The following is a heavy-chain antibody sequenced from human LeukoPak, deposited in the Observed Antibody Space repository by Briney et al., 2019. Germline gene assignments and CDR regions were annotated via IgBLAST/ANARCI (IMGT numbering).Heavy chain of an antibody. J-gene: IGHJ4*02. D-gene: IGHD2-21*02. CDR2: IWPGGGGK. CDR3: ARDADTRGHYSYFDY. CDR1: GFIFTYYG. V-gene: IGHV3-33*01. Sequence: GGSLRLSCATSGFIFTYYGVHWVRQAPGKGLEWVADIWPGGGGKYYADSVKGRFTVSRDNAKNTVYLELNSMREEDTAVYFCARDADTRGHYSYFDYWGQGTLVPVSS.